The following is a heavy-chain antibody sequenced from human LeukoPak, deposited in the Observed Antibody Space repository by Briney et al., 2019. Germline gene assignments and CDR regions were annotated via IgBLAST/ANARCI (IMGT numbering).Heavy chain of an antibody. V-gene: IGHV3-11*01. Sequence: GGSLRLSCAASGFTFSDYYMSWIRQAPGMGLEWVSYISSGSMTIYYADSVKGRFTISRDNAKNSLYLQMSGLRAEDTAVYYCAGGPEEWLTLTWHFDLWGRGTLVTVSS. CDR1: GFTFSDYY. D-gene: IGHD3-3*01. J-gene: IGHJ2*01. CDR2: ISSGSMTI. CDR3: AGGPEEWLTLTWHFDL.